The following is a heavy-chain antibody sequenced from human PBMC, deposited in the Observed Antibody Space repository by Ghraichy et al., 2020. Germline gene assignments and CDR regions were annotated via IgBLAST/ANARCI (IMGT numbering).Heavy chain of an antibody. V-gene: IGHV1-69*13. Sequence: SVKVSCKASGGTFSNYAISWVRQAPGQGLEWMGGIIPKAPGQGFEWMGGIIPPPDTTNYAQKFQGRVTITVDESTTTAYMELSSLRSEDTAVYYCARDALGYCTSGGCHSVMGGMDVWGQGTTVTVSS. D-gene: IGHD2-15*01. CDR2: IIPPPDTT. CDR3: ARDALGYCTSGGCHSVMGGMDV. J-gene: IGHJ6*02. CDR1: GGTFSNYA.